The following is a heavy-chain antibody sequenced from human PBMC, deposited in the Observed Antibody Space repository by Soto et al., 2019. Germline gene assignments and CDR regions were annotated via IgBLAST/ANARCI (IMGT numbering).Heavy chain of an antibody. CDR3: ARDTIEDDYYYYMDV. D-gene: IGHD3-10*01. Sequence: ASVKVSCKASGYTFTSYGISWVRQAPGQGLEWMGWISAYNGNTNYAQKLQGRVTMTTDTSTSTAYMELRSLRSDDTAVYYCARDTIEDDYYYYMDVWGKGTTVTLSS. V-gene: IGHV1-18*01. J-gene: IGHJ6*03. CDR2: ISAYNGNT. CDR1: GYTFTSYG.